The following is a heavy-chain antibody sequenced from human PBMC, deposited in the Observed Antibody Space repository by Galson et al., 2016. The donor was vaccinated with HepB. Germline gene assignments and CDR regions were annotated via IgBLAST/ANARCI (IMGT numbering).Heavy chain of an antibody. J-gene: IGHJ6*04. D-gene: IGHD3-3*01. Sequence: SLRLSCAASGFPFSAYYMSWIRQAPGKGLEWVSYISGVGDTQFYADSVKGRFTISRDNAKNSLYLQVNSLRAEDTAVYYCAREIYGITIFGVAMGGYGMDVWGKGTTVTVSS. CDR3: AREIYGITIFGVAMGGYGMDV. CDR1: GFPFSAYY. V-gene: IGHV3-11*04. CDR2: ISGVGDTQ.